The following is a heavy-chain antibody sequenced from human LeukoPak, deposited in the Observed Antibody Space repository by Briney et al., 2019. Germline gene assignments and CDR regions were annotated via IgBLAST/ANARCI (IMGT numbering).Heavy chain of an antibody. V-gene: IGHV3-21*01. CDR2: ITSSSTTI. CDR1: GFTFITYT. J-gene: IGHJ4*02. D-gene: IGHD5-18*01. Sequence: SGGSLRLSCEASGFTFITYTMSWVRQAPGKGLEWVSSITSSSTTIYYADSVKGRFTISRDDAEKSLYLQMNSLRVEDTAVYYCARGVAYDGSGYPDSWGQGTLVTVSS. CDR3: ARGVAYDGSGYPDS.